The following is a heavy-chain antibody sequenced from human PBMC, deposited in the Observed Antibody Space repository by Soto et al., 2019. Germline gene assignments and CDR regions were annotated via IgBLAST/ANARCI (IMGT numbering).Heavy chain of an antibody. Sequence: QVQLQESGPGLVKPSQTLSLTCTVSGGSISSGGYYWSWIRQHPGKGLEWIGYIYYSGGTYYNPSLKSRVTISVDTSKNQFSLKLSSVTAADTAVYYCARTTRSHRSHFWFDPWGQGTLVTVSS. J-gene: IGHJ5*02. CDR3: ARTTRSHRSHFWFDP. D-gene: IGHD4-4*01. V-gene: IGHV4-31*03. CDR1: GGSISSGGYY. CDR2: IYYSGGT.